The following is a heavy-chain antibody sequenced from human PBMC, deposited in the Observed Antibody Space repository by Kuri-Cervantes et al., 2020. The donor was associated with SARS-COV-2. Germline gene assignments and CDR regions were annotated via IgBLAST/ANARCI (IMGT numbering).Heavy chain of an antibody. V-gene: IGHV3-23*01. CDR2: ISGSGGST. CDR1: GFTFSSYG. J-gene: IGHJ4*01. CDR3: AKDLDHQLPV. Sequence: LSLTCAASGFTFSSYGMHWVRQAPGKGLEWVSAISGSGGSTYYADSVKGRFTISRDNSKNTLYLQMNSLRAEDTAVYYCAKDLDHQLPVWGQGTLVTVSS. D-gene: IGHD2-2*01.